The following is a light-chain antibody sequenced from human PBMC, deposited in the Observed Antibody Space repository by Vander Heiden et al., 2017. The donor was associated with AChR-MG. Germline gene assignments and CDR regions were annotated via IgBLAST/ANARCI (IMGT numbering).Light chain of an antibody. CDR3: CSYTGSYTFDVV. Sequence: QSALTQPRSVSGSPGQSVTISCTGTSSDIGSYNYVSWYQQHPGKAPKVMIYDVSKRPSGVPNRFSGSKSGNTASLTISGLQAEDEANYYCCSYTGSYTFDVVCGGGTQL. V-gene: IGLV2-11*01. CDR2: DVS. J-gene: IGLJ2*01. CDR1: SSDIGSYNY.